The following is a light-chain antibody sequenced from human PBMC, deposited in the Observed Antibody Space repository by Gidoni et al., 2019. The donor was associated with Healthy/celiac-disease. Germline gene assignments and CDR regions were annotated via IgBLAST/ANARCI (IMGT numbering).Light chain of an antibody. J-gene: IGKJ1*01. CDR1: QSVLYSSNNKNY. Sequence: DIVMTQSPDSLAASLGERATINCKSSQSVLYSSNNKNYLAWYQQKPGQPPKLLIYWASTRESGVPDRFGGSGSGTDFTLTISSLQAEYLAVYYCQPYYSTPWTFXQXTNVDIK. V-gene: IGKV4-1*01. CDR3: QPYYSTPWT. CDR2: WAS.